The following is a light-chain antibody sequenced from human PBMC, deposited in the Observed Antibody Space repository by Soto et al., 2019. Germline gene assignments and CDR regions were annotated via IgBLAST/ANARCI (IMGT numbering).Light chain of an antibody. CDR1: QSISTY. J-gene: IGKJ1*01. Sequence: DIQMTQSPSSLSASVGDRATITCRASQSISTYLNWYQQKSGNAPKLLIYDVSTLQTGVPSRFSGSGSGTDFTLTISSLQPEDSATYYCQQSYSTPTFGQGTKVDIK. CDR3: QQSYSTPT. CDR2: DVS. V-gene: IGKV1-39*01.